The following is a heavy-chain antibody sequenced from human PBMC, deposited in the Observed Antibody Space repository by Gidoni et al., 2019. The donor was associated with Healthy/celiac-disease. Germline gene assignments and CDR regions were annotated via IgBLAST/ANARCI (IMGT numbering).Heavy chain of an antibody. J-gene: IGHJ4*02. CDR1: FSGYY. D-gene: IGHD2-15*01. CDR2: INHSGST. V-gene: IGHV4-34*01. CDR3: ARGGKRRVVVVVAALDY. Sequence: FSGYYWSWIRQPPGKGLEWIGEINHSGSTNYNPSLKSRVTISVDTSKNQFSLKLSSVTAADTAVYYCARGGKRRVVVVVAALDYWGQGTLVTVSS.